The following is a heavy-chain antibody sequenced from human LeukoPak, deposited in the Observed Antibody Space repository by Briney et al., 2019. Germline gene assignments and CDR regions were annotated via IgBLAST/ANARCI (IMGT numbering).Heavy chain of an antibody. CDR3: ARAAQPGYDP. Sequence: GGSLRLSCGASGLTFSTYSMNWVRQAPGKGLEWVSYISSDSGTIYYADSVKGRFTISRDNAKNSLYLQMNSLRAEDTAVYYCARAAQPGYDPWGQGTLVTVSS. CDR1: GLTFSTYS. V-gene: IGHV3-48*01. CDR2: ISSDSGTI. D-gene: IGHD1-14*01. J-gene: IGHJ5*02.